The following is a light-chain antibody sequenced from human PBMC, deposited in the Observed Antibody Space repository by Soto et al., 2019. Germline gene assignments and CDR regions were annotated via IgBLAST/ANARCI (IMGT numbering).Light chain of an antibody. V-gene: IGKV3-20*01. CDR3: QQYGSSPGT. CDR1: QSVSSSY. J-gene: IGKJ1*01. CDR2: GAS. Sequence: EIVLTQSPGTLSLSPGERATLSCRASQSVSSSYLAWYQQKPGQAPRLLIYGASSRATGIPARFSGSGSGTDFTVTISRLEPADFAVYYCQQYGSSPGTFGQGTKVEIK.